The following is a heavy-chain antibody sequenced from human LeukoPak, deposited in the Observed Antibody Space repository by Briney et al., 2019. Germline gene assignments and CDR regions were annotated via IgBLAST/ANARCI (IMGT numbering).Heavy chain of an antibody. CDR1: GFTFSSYS. Sequence: GGSLRLSCAASGFTFSSYSMSWVRQAPGKGLEWVSAISGSGGSTYYADSVKGRFTISRDNSKNTLYLQMNSLRAEDTAVYYCAKVLELPNWFDPWGQGTLVTVSS. D-gene: IGHD1-7*01. CDR2: ISGSGGST. J-gene: IGHJ5*02. V-gene: IGHV3-23*01. CDR3: AKVLELPNWFDP.